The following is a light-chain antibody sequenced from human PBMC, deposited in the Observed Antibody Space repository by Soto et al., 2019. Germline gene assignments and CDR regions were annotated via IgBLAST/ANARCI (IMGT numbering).Light chain of an antibody. J-gene: IGLJ2*01. CDR3: QSYDGCNGVV. CDR2: ENK. Sequence: FMLTQSRSVSESPGKTVSISCTRSSGSIDNQFVQWYQQRPGRAPTTEIYENKERPSGVPDRFSGSIDRSSNSASLTISGLETEDEADYYCQSYDGCNGVVFGGGTKVTVL. V-gene: IGLV6-57*04. CDR1: SGSIDNQF.